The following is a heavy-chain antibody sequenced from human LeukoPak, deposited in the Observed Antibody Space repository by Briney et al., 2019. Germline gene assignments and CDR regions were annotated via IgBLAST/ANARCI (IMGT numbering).Heavy chain of an antibody. CDR2: ISGSGSNT. CDR3: AKVGSGMAVDEGFDS. J-gene: IGHJ4*02. V-gene: IGHV3-23*01. Sequence: PGGSLRLSCAASGFTFSTYAMSWVRQAPGKGLEWVSTISGSGSNTYYADSVKGRFTISRDNSKKKLDLQMNSLRAEDTAMYYCAKVGSGMAVDEGFDSWGQGILVTVSS. D-gene: IGHD6-19*01. CDR1: GFTFSTYA.